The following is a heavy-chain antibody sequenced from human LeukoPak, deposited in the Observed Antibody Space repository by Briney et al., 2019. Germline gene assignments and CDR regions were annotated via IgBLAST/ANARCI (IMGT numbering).Heavy chain of an antibody. V-gene: IGHV1-46*01. CDR1: GYTFTSYD. CDR2: INPSGGSI. CDR3: ATGGHVRVYDSSAYYGHY. D-gene: IGHD3-22*01. Sequence: GASVKVSCKASGYTFTSYDINWVRQAPGQGLEWMGIINPSGGSIRYAQKFQGRVTMTRDTSTSTVYMELSSLRSEDTAVYYCATGGHVRVYDSSAYYGHYWGQGTLVTVSS. J-gene: IGHJ4*02.